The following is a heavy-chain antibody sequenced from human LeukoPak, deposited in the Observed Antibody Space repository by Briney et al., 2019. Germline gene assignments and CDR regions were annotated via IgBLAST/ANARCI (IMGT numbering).Heavy chain of an antibody. CDR3: AREKTLEVLYGMDV. J-gene: IGHJ6*02. CDR1: GYTFTSYY. Sequence: GASVKVSCKASGYTFTSYYMHWVRQAPGQGLEWMGRIIPILGIANYAQKFQGRVTITADKSTSTAYMELSSLRSEDTAVYYCAREKTLEVLYGMDVWGQGTTVTVSS. CDR2: IIPILGIA. V-gene: IGHV1-69*04.